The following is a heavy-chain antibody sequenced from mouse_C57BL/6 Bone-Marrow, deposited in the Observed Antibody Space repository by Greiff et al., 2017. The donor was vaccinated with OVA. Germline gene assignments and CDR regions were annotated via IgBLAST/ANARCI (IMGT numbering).Heavy chain of an antibody. CDR2: IFPGSGST. CDR1: GYTFTDYY. V-gene: IGHV1-75*01. J-gene: IGHJ3*01. D-gene: IGHD1-1*01. Sequence: AQLQQSGPELVKPGASVKISCKASGYTFTDYYINWVKQRPGQGLEWIGWIFPGSGSTYYNEKFKGKATLTVDKSSSTAYMLLSSLTSEDSAVYFCARDDYYGSSYRFAYWGQGTLVTVSA. CDR3: ARDDYYGSSYRFAY.